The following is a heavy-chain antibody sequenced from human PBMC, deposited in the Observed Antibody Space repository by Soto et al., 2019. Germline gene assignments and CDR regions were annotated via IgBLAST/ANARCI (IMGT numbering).Heavy chain of an antibody. J-gene: IGHJ4*02. CDR2: IYYSGST. CDR1: GGSISSGGYY. V-gene: IGHV4-31*03. Sequence: SETLSLTCTVSGGSISSGGYYWSWIRQHPGKGLEWIGYIYYSGSTYYNPSLKSRVAISVDTSKNQFSLKLSSVTAADTAVYYCARRFYYDSSGYYSGGLNYWGQGTLVTVSS. D-gene: IGHD3-22*01. CDR3: ARRFYYDSSGYYSGGLNY.